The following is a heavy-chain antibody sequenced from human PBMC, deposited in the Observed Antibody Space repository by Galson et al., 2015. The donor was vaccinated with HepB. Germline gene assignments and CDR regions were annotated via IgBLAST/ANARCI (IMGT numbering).Heavy chain of an antibody. CDR2: INPNRGGT. D-gene: IGHD4-17*01. Sequence: SVKVSCKASGYTFTEYFMHWVRQAPGQGLEWMGWINPNRGGTNYAQKFEGWVTMTRDTSISTAYMELTRLKSDDTAVYYCARNHGDSTYLSPGYWGQGTLVTVSS. J-gene: IGHJ4*01. CDR3: ARNHGDSTYLSPGY. CDR1: GYTFTEYF. V-gene: IGHV1-2*04.